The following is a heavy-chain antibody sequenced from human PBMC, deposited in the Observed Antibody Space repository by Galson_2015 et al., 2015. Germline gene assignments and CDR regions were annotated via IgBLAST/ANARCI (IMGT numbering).Heavy chain of an antibody. CDR3: ARETYCSGGSCYSGDAFDI. CDR2: IIPIFGTA. Sequence: SVKVSCKASGGTFSSYAISWVRQAPGQGLEWMGGIIPIFGTANYAQKFQGRVTITADESTSTAYMELSSLRSEDTAVYYCARETYCSGGSCYSGDAFDIWGQGTMVTVSS. V-gene: IGHV1-69*13. J-gene: IGHJ3*02. D-gene: IGHD2-15*01. CDR1: GGTFSSYA.